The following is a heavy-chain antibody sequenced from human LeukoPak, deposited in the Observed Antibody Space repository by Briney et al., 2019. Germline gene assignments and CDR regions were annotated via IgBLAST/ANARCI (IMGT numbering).Heavy chain of an antibody. Sequence: GGSLRLSCAASGFTFSSYGMSWVRQAPGKGLEWVSAISGSGGSTYYADSVKGRFTFSRDNSKNTLYLQMNSLRAEDTAVYYYAKVKGYYDSSSVGYFDYWGQGTLVTVSS. J-gene: IGHJ4*02. CDR2: ISGSGGST. CDR3: AKVKGYYDSSSVGYFDY. D-gene: IGHD3-22*01. V-gene: IGHV3-23*01. CDR1: GFTFSSYG.